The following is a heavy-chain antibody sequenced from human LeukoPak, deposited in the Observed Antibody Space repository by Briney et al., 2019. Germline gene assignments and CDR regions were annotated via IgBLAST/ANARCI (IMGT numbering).Heavy chain of an antibody. V-gene: IGHV1-46*01. CDR1: GYTFTSYY. CDR2: INPSGGST. J-gene: IGHJ4*02. CDR3: ARDGVSGVCNY. Sequence: GASVKVSCKASGYTFTSYYMHWVRQAPGQGLEWMGIINPSGGSTSYAQKLQGRVTMSTDTSTSTAYMELRSLRSDDTAVYYCARDGVSGVCNYWGQGTLVTVSS. D-gene: IGHD3-3*01.